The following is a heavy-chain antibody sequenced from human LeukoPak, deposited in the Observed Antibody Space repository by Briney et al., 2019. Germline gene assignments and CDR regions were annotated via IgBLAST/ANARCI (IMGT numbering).Heavy chain of an antibody. CDR1: GFTFSSYA. Sequence: GGSLRLSCAASGFTFSSYAMSWVRQAPGKGLEWVGRIKSKTDGGTTDYAAPVKGRFTISRDDSKNTLYLQMNSLKTEDTAVYYCTTSPAHDASDIWGQGTMVTVSS. V-gene: IGHV3-15*01. CDR3: TTSPAHDASDI. CDR2: IKSKTDGGTT. J-gene: IGHJ3*02.